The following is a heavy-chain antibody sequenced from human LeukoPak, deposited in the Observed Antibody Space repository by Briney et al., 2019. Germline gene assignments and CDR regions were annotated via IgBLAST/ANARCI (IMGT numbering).Heavy chain of an antibody. CDR3: AGYYYYYMDV. Sequence: SETLSLTCAVYGGSFSAYYWSWIRQPPGKGLEWIGEINHSGSTNYNPPLESRVSISVNTSKNQFSLKLSSVTAADTAVYYCAGYYYYYMDVWGKGTTVTVSS. CDR2: INHSGST. J-gene: IGHJ6*03. CDR1: GGSFSAYY. V-gene: IGHV4-34*01.